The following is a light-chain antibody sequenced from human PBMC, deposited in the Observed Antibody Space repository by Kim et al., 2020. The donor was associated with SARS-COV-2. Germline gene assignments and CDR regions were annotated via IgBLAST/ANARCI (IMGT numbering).Light chain of an antibody. V-gene: IGKV3-15*01. CDR3: QQYNDWPPRVT. CDR1: QSVRSN. Sequence: EIVMTQSPATLSVSPGERATLSCRASQSVRSNLAWFQQKPGQAPRLLIYAASTRATGIPARFSGSGSGTEFTLTISSLQSEDFAVYYCQQYNDWPPRVTFGPGTKVDIK. J-gene: IGKJ3*01. CDR2: AAS.